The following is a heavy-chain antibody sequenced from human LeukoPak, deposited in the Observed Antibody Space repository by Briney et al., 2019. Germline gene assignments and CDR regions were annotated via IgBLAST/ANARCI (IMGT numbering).Heavy chain of an antibody. Sequence: SETLSLTCTVSGGSISSYYWSWIRQPPGKGLEWIGYIYYSGSTNYNPSLKSRVTISVDTSKNQFSLKLSSVTAADTAVYYCARGTRSSGYYYDLDYYYGMDVWGQGTTVTVSS. J-gene: IGHJ6*02. CDR2: IYYSGST. CDR3: ARGTRSSGYYYDLDYYYGMDV. D-gene: IGHD3-22*01. CDR1: GGSISSYY. V-gene: IGHV4-59*08.